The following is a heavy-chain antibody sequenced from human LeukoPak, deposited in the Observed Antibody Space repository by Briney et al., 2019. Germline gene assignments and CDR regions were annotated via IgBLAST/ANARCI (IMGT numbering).Heavy chain of an antibody. Sequence: GGSLRLSCAASGFTFSSYWMSWVRQAPGKGLEWVANIKQDGSEKYYVDSVKGRFTISRDNAKNSLYQQMNSLRAEDTAVYYCARAPGYSSGGDFDYWGQGTLVTVSS. CDR2: IKQDGSEK. V-gene: IGHV3-7*03. CDR1: GFTFSSYW. CDR3: ARAPGYSSGGDFDY. D-gene: IGHD6-19*01. J-gene: IGHJ4*02.